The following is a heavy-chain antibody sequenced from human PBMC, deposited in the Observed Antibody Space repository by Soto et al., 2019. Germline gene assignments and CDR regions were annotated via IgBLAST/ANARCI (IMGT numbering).Heavy chain of an antibody. CDR2: IHSDGST. CDR1: GFTVSDS. Sequence: GGSLRLSCSVAGFTVSDSMSWVRQAPGKGLECVSFIHSDGSTHYTDSVRGRFTISRDNSKNTLYLQMDRLRVDDTAVYFCARDASGSFDYWGQGTLVTVSS. V-gene: IGHV3-53*01. J-gene: IGHJ4*02. D-gene: IGHD6-19*01. CDR3: ARDASGSFDY.